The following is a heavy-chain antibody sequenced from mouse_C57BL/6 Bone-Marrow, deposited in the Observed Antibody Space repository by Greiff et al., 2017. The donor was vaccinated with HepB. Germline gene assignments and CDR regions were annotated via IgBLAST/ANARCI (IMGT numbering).Heavy chain of an antibody. CDR2: INPGSGGT. Sequence: VKLQQSGAELVRPGTSVKVSCKASGYAFTNYLIEWVKQRPGQGLEWIGVINPGSGGTNYNEKCKGKATLTADKSSSTAYMQLSSLTSEDSAVYFCARWAGEWLRRGDWYFDVWGTGTTVTVSS. V-gene: IGHV1-54*01. CDR1: GYAFTNYL. CDR3: ARWAGEWLRRGDWYFDV. J-gene: IGHJ1*03. D-gene: IGHD2-2*01.